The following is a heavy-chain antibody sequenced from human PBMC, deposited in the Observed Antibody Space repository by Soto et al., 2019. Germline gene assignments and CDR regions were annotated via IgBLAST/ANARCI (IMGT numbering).Heavy chain of an antibody. Sequence: PGGSLRLSCAASGFTFSSYGMHWVRQAPGKGLEWVAIIWYDGSNKYYADSVKGRFTISRDNSKNTLYLQMNSLRAEDTAVYYCARDIPVPGYYGLHVWGQGTTVTVSS. CDR3: ARDIPVPGYYGLHV. J-gene: IGHJ6*02. V-gene: IGHV3-33*01. D-gene: IGHD2-21*01. CDR2: IWYDGSNK. CDR1: GFTFSSYG.